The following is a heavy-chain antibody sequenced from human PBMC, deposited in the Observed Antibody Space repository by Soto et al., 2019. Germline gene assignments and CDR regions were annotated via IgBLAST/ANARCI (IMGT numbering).Heavy chain of an antibody. J-gene: IGHJ4*02. CDR2: FRAGGDDGTT. CDR1: GFTFSSYS. CDR3: AKKVNSGSGSQYFDY. Sequence: GSLRLSCAASGFTFSSYSMSWVRQAPGKGLEWVSGFRAGGDDGTTYYADSVKGRFTISRDNSKNTLFLQMNSLRAEDTAIYYCAKKVNSGSGSQYFDYFGQGTLVTVSS. V-gene: IGHV3-23*01. D-gene: IGHD3-10*01.